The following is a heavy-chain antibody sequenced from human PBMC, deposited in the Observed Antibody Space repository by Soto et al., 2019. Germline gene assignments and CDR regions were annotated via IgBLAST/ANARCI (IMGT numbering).Heavy chain of an antibody. CDR2: IYYSGST. CDR1: GGSISSYY. Sequence: SETLSLTCTVSGGSISSYYWSWIRRPPGKGLEWIGYIYYSGSTNYNPSLKSRVTISVDTSKNQFSLKLSSVTAADTAVYYCARAGFCSSTSCYLVDYWGQGTLVTVSS. J-gene: IGHJ4*02. CDR3: ARAGFCSSTSCYLVDY. V-gene: IGHV4-59*01. D-gene: IGHD2-2*01.